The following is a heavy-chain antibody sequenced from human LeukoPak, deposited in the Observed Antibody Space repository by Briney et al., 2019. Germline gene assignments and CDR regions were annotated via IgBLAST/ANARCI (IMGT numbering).Heavy chain of an antibody. CDR1: GFTFSSYR. J-gene: IGHJ4*02. CDR3: ARVLDSGNYYFDY. D-gene: IGHD1-26*01. CDR2: ITSSSYK. Sequence: PGGSLRLSCAASGFTFSSYRMNWVRQDPGKGLEWVSSITSSSYKYYADSVKGRFTISRDNAKNSLYLQMNSLRAEDTAVYYCARVLDSGNYYFDYWGQGTLVTDTS. V-gene: IGHV3-21*01.